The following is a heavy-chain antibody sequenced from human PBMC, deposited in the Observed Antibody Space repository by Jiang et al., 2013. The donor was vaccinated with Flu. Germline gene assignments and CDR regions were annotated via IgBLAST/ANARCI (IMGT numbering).Heavy chain of an antibody. CDR2: IYPGDSDT. CDR1: GYSFTNYW. V-gene: IGHV5-51*01. Sequence: LKISCKGSGYSFTNYWIGWVRQMPGKGLEWMGIIYPGDSDTRYSPSFQGQVTISADKSISTAYLQWSSLKASDTAMYYCARLKRRGAYCGGDCYPGGYFQHWGQGTLVTVSS. J-gene: IGHJ1*01. CDR3: ARLKRRGAYCGGDCYPGGYFQH. D-gene: IGHD2-21*02.